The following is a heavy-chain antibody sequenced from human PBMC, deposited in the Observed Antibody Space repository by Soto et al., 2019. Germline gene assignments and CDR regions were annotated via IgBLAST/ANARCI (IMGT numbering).Heavy chain of an antibody. D-gene: IGHD6-13*01. CDR3: ARAWYFYSYGMDV. CDR2: IYHSGRT. CDR1: GGSISSGDYY. Sequence: SETLSLTCTVSGGSISSGDYYWSWIRQSPGKGLEYIGYIYHSGRTYYNPSLRGRVIISLDTSENQFSLKLSSVAAADTAVYYCARAWYFYSYGMDVWGRGPTVTVSS. V-gene: IGHV4-30-4*01. J-gene: IGHJ6*02.